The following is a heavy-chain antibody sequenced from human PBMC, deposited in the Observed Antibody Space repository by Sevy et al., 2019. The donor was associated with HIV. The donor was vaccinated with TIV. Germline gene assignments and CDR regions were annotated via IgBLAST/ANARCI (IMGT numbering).Heavy chain of an antibody. D-gene: IGHD3-22*01. CDR3: AAQTLYDSSGYYYAIDAFDI. J-gene: IGHJ3*02. CDR1: EFTVSSNY. Sequence: GGSLRLSCAASEFTVSSNYMSWVRQAPGKGLEWVSVIYSGGSTYYADSVKGRFTISRDNSKNTLYLQMNSLRAEDMAVYYCAAQTLYDSSGYYYAIDAFDIWGQGTMVTVSS. V-gene: IGHV3-53*01. CDR2: IYSGGST.